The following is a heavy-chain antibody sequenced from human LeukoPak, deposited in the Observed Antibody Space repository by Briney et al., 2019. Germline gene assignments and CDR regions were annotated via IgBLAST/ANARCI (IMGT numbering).Heavy chain of an antibody. CDR3: AKDRGGYNWNSGDY. J-gene: IGHJ4*02. Sequence: GGSLRLSCAASGFSFSSYAMSWVRQAPGKGLEWVSVISGSGYSTYYADSVKGRFTISRDNSKNTLYLQMNSLRAEDTAVYYCAKDRGGYNWNSGDYWGQGTLVTVSS. CDR1: GFSFSSYA. V-gene: IGHV3-23*01. CDR2: ISGSGYST. D-gene: IGHD1-7*01.